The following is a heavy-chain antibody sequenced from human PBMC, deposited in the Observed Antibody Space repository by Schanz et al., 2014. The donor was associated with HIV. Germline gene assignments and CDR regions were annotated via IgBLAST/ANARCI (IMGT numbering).Heavy chain of an antibody. J-gene: IGHJ4*02. V-gene: IGHV3-33*05. CDR2: ISYDGTNK. D-gene: IGHD1-26*01. CDR1: GFTFTDFW. Sequence: QVQLVESGGSVVQPGRSLRLSCAASGFTFTDFWFSWVRQAPGRGLEWVAGISYDGTNKFYVDSVKGRFTISRDNAKNSLYLQMNSLRAEDTALYHCASTRERYSGATSGFDYWGQGTLVTVST. CDR3: ASTRERYSGATSGFDY.